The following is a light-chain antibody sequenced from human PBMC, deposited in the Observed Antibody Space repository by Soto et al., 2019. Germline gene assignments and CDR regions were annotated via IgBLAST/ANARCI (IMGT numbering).Light chain of an antibody. J-gene: IGKJ1*01. V-gene: IGKV3-11*01. CDR3: QQRSNWPPT. CDR2: DAS. CDR1: QSVSSY. Sequence: EIVLTQSTATLSLSPGERATLSCRASQSVSSYLAWYQQKPGQAPRLLIYDASNRATGIPARFSGSGSGTDFTLTISSLEPEDVAVYYCQQRSNWPPTFGQGTKVEIK.